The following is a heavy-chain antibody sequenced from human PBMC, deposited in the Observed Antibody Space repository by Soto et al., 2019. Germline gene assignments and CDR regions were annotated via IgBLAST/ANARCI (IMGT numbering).Heavy chain of an antibody. Sequence: QVQLVQSGAEVRKPGSSVKVSCKASGGTFSRHAISWVRQAPGQGLEWMGGIIPIFGTANHAQKFHGRVTIIADESTRTVYMELSSLRSEDTAMYYCARGWGYDSNDYYYAYWGQGTLVIVSS. D-gene: IGHD3-22*01. CDR1: GGTFSRHA. V-gene: IGHV1-69*01. CDR2: IIPIFGTA. J-gene: IGHJ4*02. CDR3: ARGWGYDSNDYYYAY.